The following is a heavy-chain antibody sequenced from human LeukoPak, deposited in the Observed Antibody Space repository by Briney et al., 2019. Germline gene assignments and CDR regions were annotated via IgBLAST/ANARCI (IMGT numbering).Heavy chain of an antibody. V-gene: IGHV1-2*02. D-gene: IGHD6-19*01. Sequence: ASVKVSCKASGYTFTGYYMHWVRQAPGQGLEYLGWINPHTSDTHYAQNFQGGVTMTRDTSISTAYMDLSGLTSDDTAVYYCAKVIQGAVAFDYWGQGTLVTVSS. CDR1: GYTFTGYY. CDR2: INPHTSDT. J-gene: IGHJ4*02. CDR3: AKVIQGAVAFDY.